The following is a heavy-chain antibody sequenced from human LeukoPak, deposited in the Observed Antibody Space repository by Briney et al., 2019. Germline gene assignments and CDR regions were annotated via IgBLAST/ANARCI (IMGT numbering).Heavy chain of an antibody. D-gene: IGHD4-17*01. CDR3: ARTYGDYSNFDY. Sequence: SETLSLTCTVSGGSISSYYWSWIRQPPGKGLEWIGYIYYSGSTNYNPSLKSRVTISVDTSKNQFSLKLSSVTAADTAVYYCARTYGDYSNFDYWGQGTLVTVSS. CDR2: IYYSGST. J-gene: IGHJ4*02. V-gene: IGHV4-59*01. CDR1: GGSISSYY.